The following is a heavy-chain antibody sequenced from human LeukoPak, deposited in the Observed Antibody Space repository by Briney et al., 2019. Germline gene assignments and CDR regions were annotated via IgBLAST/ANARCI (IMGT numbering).Heavy chain of an antibody. CDR2: INPNSGGT. V-gene: IGHV1-2*06. J-gene: IGHJ6*03. CDR3: ARLTPRIAATGTLYYYYLDV. Sequence: PGAPVKVSCKASGYTFTGYYMHWVRQAPGQGLEWMGRINPNSGGTNYAQRFQGRVTMTRDTSISTAYMELSRLRSDDTAVYYCARLTPRIAATGTLYYYYLDVWGKGTTVTVSS. D-gene: IGHD6-13*01. CDR1: GYTFTGYY.